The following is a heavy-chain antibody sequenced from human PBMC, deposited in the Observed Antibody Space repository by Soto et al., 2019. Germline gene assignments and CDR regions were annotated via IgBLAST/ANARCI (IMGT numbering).Heavy chain of an antibody. CDR2: ISSSSSST. CDR3: ARERGGGSIFGGHHDMDI. J-gene: IGHJ6*02. CDR1: GFIFRDFY. Sequence: GGSLRLSCAASGFIFRDFYMSWIRQVPGKGLEWLSKISSSSSSTDYADSVKGRFTISRDNAKNSLYLRMSSLRAEDTAVYYCARERGGGSIFGGHHDMDIWGQGSTGTVAS. V-gene: IGHV3-11*06. D-gene: IGHD3-16*01.